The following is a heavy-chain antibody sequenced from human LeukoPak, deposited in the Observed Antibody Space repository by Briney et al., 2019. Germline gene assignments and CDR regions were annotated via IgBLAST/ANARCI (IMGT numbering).Heavy chain of an antibody. D-gene: IGHD3-22*01. V-gene: IGHV1/OR15-1*01. CDR1: GYIFTDYY. J-gene: IGHJ3*02. CDR3: ARAEKYYYDSSGFCSAFDI. Sequence: ASVKVSCKASGYIFTDYYMHWVRQAPGQELRWMGRINPNSGGTNYAQKFQGRVTMTRDTSISTAYTELSSLRSEDTAVYYCARAEKYYYDSSGFCSAFDIWGQGTMVTVSS. CDR2: INPNSGGT.